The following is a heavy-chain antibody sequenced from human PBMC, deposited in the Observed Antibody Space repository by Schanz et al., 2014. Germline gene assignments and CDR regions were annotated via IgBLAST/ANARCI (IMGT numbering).Heavy chain of an antibody. V-gene: IGHV1-8*02. CDR3: ARGYRLQSFDY. D-gene: IGHD4-4*01. CDR1: GYTFTDYD. J-gene: IGHJ4*02. Sequence: QVQLVQSGSELKKPGASVKVSCKASGYTFTDYDVNWVRQAPGQGLEWMGWMNPNSGNTGYAQKFQGRVTMTRNTSISTAYMELSSLRSEDRAMYYCARGYRLQSFDYWGQGTLVTVSS. CDR2: MNPNSGNT.